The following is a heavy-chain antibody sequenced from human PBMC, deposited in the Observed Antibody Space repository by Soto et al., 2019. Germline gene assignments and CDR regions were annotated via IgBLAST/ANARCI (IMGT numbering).Heavy chain of an antibody. V-gene: IGHV3-23*01. CDR2: ISDGDGDT. CDR1: GFTFSDYA. CDR3: AKGRTSFDF. Sequence: EVVLLQSGGDLVQPGGSLRLSCAASGFTFSDYAMTWVRQAPGKGLEWVSDISDGDGDTHYADSVRGRFVISRDNSKNTLFLEMNSLGAEDAAVYYCAKGRTSFDFWGQGSLVTVSS. J-gene: IGHJ4*02.